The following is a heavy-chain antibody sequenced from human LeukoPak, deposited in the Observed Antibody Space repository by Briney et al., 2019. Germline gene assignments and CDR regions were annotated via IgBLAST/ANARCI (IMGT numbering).Heavy chain of an antibody. V-gene: IGHV4-4*07. CDR1: GGSISSYY. J-gene: IGHJ6*03. D-gene: IGHD4-17*01. Sequence: PSEPLSLTCTVSGGSISSYYWSWIRQPAGKGLEWIGRLYTSGSTNYNPSLKSRVTMSVDTSKNQFSLKLSSVTAADTAVYYCARDHTVTTGFVNYYYYYMDVWGKGTTVTVSS. CDR2: LYTSGST. CDR3: ARDHTVTTGFVNYYYYYMDV.